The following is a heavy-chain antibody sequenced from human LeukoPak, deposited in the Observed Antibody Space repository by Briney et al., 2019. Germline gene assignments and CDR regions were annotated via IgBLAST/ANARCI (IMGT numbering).Heavy chain of an antibody. CDR3: ASWGSTSSFDY. CDR1: GGSISSSSYY. J-gene: IGHJ4*02. CDR2: IYYSGST. V-gene: IGHV4-39*07. D-gene: IGHD2-2*01. Sequence: SETQSLTCTVSGGSISSSSYYWGWIRQPPGEGLEWIASIYYSGSTYYNPSLKSRVTISVDTSKNQFSLKLSSVTAADTAVYYCASWGSTSSFDYWGQGTLVTVSS.